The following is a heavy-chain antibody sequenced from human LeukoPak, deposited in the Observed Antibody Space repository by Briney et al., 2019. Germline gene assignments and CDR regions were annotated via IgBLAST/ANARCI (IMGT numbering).Heavy chain of an antibody. CDR1: GFTFDDYA. CDR3: AKSDYYYYYYMDV. Sequence: GGSLRLSCAASGFTFDDYAMHWVRQAPGKGLEWVSGISWNSGSIGYADSVKGRFTISRDNAKNSLYLQMNSLRAEDTALYYCAKSDYYYYYYMDVWGKGTTVTISS. V-gene: IGHV3-9*01. J-gene: IGHJ6*03. CDR2: ISWNSGSI.